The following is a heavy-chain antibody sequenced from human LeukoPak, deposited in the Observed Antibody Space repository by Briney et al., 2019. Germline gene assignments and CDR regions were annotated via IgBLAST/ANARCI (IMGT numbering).Heavy chain of an antibody. J-gene: IGHJ5*02. Sequence: PGGSLRLSCAASGFTFSSYGMHCVRQAPGKGLEWVAVIWYDGSNKYYADSVKGRFTISRDNSKNTLYLQMNSLRAEDTAVYYSARDRGSCSEHWFDPWGQGTLVTVSS. D-gene: IGHD2-15*01. CDR3: ARDRGSCSEHWFDP. V-gene: IGHV3-33*01. CDR1: GFTFSSYG. CDR2: IWYDGSNK.